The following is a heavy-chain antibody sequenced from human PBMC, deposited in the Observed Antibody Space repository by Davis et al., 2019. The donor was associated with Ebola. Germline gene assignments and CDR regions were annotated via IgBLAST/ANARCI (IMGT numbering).Heavy chain of an antibody. CDR1: GSPSRDPY. CDR3: VSLLH. Sequence: GGSLRLSCPPPGSPSRDPYMTRTRQAPGQRLAWVAYISYSGATIYYADPVKGRFTISRDNAKNSLHLQMNSLRVEDTAMYYCVSLLHWGQGARVTVSS. J-gene: IGHJ4*02. V-gene: IGHV3-11*01. CDR2: ISYSGATI.